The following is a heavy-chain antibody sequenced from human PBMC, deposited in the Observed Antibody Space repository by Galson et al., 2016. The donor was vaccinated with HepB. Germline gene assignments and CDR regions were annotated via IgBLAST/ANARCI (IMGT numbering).Heavy chain of an antibody. CDR1: GGSISTDSW. CDR2: IYHDGGT. Sequence: SETLSLTCAVSGGSISTDSWWHWVRQPTGQGLEWIGEIYHDGGTNYNPSLKSRLTLSVDKSKNQFSLNLSSVSAADAAVYYCARVTCGGGACQDVFAIWGQGIMVTVSS. D-gene: IGHD2-21*02. J-gene: IGHJ3*02. CDR3: ARVTCGGGACQDVFAI. V-gene: IGHV4-4*02.